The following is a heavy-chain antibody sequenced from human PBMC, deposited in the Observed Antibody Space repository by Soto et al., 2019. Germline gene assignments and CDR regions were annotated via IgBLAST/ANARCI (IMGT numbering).Heavy chain of an antibody. D-gene: IGHD3-10*01. CDR3: ASTSPKSLWFGEPKYYYMDV. J-gene: IGHJ6*03. CDR2: INSDGSST. CDR1: GFTFSSYW. V-gene: IGHV3-74*01. Sequence: EVQLVESGGGLVQPGGSLRLSCAASGFTFSSYWMHWVRQAPGKGLVWVSRINSDGSSTSYADSVKGRFTISRDNAKKTLYLQMNSLRAEDTAVYYCASTSPKSLWFGEPKYYYMDVWGKGTTVTVSS.